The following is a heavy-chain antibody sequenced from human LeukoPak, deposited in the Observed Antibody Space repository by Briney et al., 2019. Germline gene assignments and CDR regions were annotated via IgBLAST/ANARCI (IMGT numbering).Heavy chain of an antibody. Sequence: SETLSLTCTVSGGSISSSSYYWDWIRQPPGKGLEWIGSIYHNGSTDYNPSLKSRVTISVDTSKNQFSLKLSSVTAADTAVYYCATDFWSGTNIIDYWGQGTLVTVSS. D-gene: IGHD3-3*01. J-gene: IGHJ4*02. V-gene: IGHV4-39*07. CDR3: ATDFWSGTNIIDY. CDR1: GGSISSSSYY. CDR2: IYHNGST.